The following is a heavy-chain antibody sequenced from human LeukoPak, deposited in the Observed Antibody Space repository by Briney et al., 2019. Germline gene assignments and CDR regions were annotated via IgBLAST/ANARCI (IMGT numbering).Heavy chain of an antibody. D-gene: IGHD5-18*01. Sequence: PSETLSLTCTVSGGSISSYYWSWIRQPPGKGREGIGYIYYSGSTNYNPSLKSRVTISVDTSKNQFSLKLSSVTAADTAVYYCARHGYSYGSYDYWGQGTLVTVSS. CDR3: ARHGYSYGSYDY. J-gene: IGHJ4*02. CDR2: IYYSGST. V-gene: IGHV4-59*08. CDR1: GGSISSYY.